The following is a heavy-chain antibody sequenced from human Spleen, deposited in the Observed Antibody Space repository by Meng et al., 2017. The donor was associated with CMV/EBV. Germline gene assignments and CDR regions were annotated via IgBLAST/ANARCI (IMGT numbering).Heavy chain of an antibody. J-gene: IGHJ6*02. CDR1: GYTLTSYG. D-gene: IGHD3-22*01. Sequence: ASVKVSCKASGYTLTSYGISWVRQAPAQGLEWMGWINAYNGNRDYAQKLQGRVTMATDTSTSTAYMELRSLRSDDTAVYYCARVRVTMLVVVIDFGMDVWGQGTTVTVSS. CDR3: ARVRVTMLVVVIDFGMDV. CDR2: INAYNGNR. V-gene: IGHV1-18*01.